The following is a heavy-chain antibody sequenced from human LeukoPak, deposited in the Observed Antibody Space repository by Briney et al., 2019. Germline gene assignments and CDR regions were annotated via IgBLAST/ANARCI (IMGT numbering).Heavy chain of an antibody. D-gene: IGHD3-22*01. CDR3: ARVYYYDSSGYSLGPGIHFDY. Sequence: GESLKISCKGSGYSFTSYWIGWVRQMPGKGLEWMGIIYPGDSDTRYSPSFQGQVTISADKSISTAYLQWSSLKASDTAMYYCARVYYYDSSGYSLGPGIHFDYWGQGTLVTVSS. CDR1: GYSFTSYW. CDR2: IYPGDSDT. V-gene: IGHV5-51*01. J-gene: IGHJ4*02.